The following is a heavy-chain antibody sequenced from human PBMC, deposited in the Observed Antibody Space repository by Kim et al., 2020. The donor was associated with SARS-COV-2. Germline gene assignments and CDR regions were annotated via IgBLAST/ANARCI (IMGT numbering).Heavy chain of an antibody. D-gene: IGHD3-10*01. J-gene: IGHJ3*02. V-gene: IGHV3-23*01. CDR1: GFTFSSYA. Sequence: GGSLRLSCAASGFTFSSYAMSWVRQAPGKGLEWVSYTRGGGAITHYAGSVKGRCTISRDNSRNILYLQLNSLRAEDTAVYYCAKYHSGWGNDAFDIWGLGTLVTVSS. CDR3: AKYHSGWGNDAFDI. CDR2: TRGGGAIT.